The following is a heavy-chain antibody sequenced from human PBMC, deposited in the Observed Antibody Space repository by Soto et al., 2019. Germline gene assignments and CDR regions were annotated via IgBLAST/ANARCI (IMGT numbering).Heavy chain of an antibody. D-gene: IGHD2-15*01. J-gene: IGHJ4*02. CDR1: GYTFTSYG. Sequence: ASVKVSCKASGYTFTSYGISWVRQAPGQGLEWMGWISAYNGNTNYAQKLQGRVTMTTDTSTSTAYMELRSLRSDDTAVYYCARGLYCSGGSCYSTPLDYWVQGTLVTVSS. CDR3: ARGLYCSGGSCYSTPLDY. CDR2: ISAYNGNT. V-gene: IGHV1-18*04.